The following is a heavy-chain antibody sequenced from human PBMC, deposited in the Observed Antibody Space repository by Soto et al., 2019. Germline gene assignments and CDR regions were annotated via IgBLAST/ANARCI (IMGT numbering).Heavy chain of an antibody. CDR3: ARALWAMVRGVMDY. D-gene: IGHD3-10*01. V-gene: IGHV3-30-3*01. J-gene: IGHJ4*02. Sequence: GGSLRLSCAASGFTFSSYAMHWVRQAPGKGLEWVAVISYDGSNKYYADSVKGRFTISRDNSKNTLYLQMNSLRAEDTAVYYCARALWAMVRGVMDYWGQGTLVTVSS. CDR1: GFTFSSYA. CDR2: ISYDGSNK.